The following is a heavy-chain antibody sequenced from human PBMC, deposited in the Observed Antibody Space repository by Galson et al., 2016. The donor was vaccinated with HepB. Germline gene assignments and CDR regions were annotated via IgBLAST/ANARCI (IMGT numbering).Heavy chain of an antibody. V-gene: IGHV1-24*01. CDR3: ATEIRNGFDV. CDR2: FDPEDDQT. D-gene: IGHD2-8*01. CDR1: GYTLTKFS. J-gene: IGHJ3*01. Sequence: SVKVSCKASGYTLTKFSMHWVRQGPGKGLEWMGGFDPEDDQTRYAQKFQGRVTMTEDSSTNTAYMELSSLRSQDTAVYYCATEIRNGFDVWGQGTMVTVSS.